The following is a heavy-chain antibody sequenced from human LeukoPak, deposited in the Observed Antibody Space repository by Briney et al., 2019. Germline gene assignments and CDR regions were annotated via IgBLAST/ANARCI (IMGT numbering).Heavy chain of an antibody. Sequence: GGSLRLSCAASGFTFSSYSMNWVRQAPGKGLEWVSSISSSSSYIYYADSVKGRFTISRDNAKNSLYLQMNSLRAKDTAVYYCARDRISYGDYSFDYWGQGTLVTVSS. CDR3: ARDRISYGDYSFDY. D-gene: IGHD4-17*01. V-gene: IGHV3-21*01. CDR2: ISSSSSYI. J-gene: IGHJ4*02. CDR1: GFTFSSYS.